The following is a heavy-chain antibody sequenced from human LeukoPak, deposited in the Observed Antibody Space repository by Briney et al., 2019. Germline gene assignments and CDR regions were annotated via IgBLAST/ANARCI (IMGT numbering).Heavy chain of an antibody. J-gene: IGHJ3*02. CDR1: GFTFSSYG. Sequence: GGSLRLSCAASGFTFSSYGMSWVRQAPGKGLEWVSAISGSGGSTYYADSVRGRFTISRDNSKNTLYLQMNSLRAEDTAVYYCAKDDYVGGSYRLDAFDIWGQGTMVTVSS. CDR2: ISGSGGST. D-gene: IGHD3-16*02. V-gene: IGHV3-23*01. CDR3: AKDDYVGGSYRLDAFDI.